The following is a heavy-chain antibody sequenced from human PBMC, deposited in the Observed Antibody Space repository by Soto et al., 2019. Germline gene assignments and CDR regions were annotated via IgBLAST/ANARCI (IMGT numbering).Heavy chain of an antibody. CDR3: ARQADYNILTGYFYYFDY. CDR2: IYPGDSDA. Sequence: PGESLKISCRSSGYSFTDYWICWVRQMPGKGLEWMGIIYPGDSDARYSPSFEGQVTISVDTSINTAFLRWNSLTASDTAIYYCARQADYNILTGYFYYFDYWGQGSLVTVSS. D-gene: IGHD3-9*01. J-gene: IGHJ4*02. CDR1: GYSFTDYW. V-gene: IGHV5-51*01.